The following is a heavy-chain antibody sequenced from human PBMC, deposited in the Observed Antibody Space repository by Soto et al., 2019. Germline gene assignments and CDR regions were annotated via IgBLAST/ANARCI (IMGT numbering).Heavy chain of an antibody. CDR2: LYYGGST. CDR3: ARHGNSGSYGEDV. V-gene: IGHV4-39*01. Sequence: SETLSLTCTVSGGSISSTSYYWGWIRQPPGKGLEWIASLYYGGSTYYNPSLKSRVTIPVDTSKNQISLKLSSVTAADTAVYYCARHGNSGSYGEDVWGQGTTVTVSS. J-gene: IGHJ6*02. D-gene: IGHD5-18*01. CDR1: GGSISSTSYY.